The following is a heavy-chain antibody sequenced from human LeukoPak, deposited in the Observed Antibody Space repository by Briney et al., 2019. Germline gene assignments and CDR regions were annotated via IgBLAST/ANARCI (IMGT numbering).Heavy chain of an antibody. J-gene: IGHJ4*02. CDR2: IRSKANSYAT. CDR1: GFTFSGSA. V-gene: IGHV3-73*01. Sequence: GGSLRLSCAASGFTFSGSAMHWVRQASGKGLEWVGRIRSKANSYATAYAASVKGRFTISRDDSKNTAYLQMNSLKTEDTAVYYCAKDRASGWFGEFCSNWGQGTLVTVSS. D-gene: IGHD3-10*01. CDR3: AKDRASGWFGEFCSN.